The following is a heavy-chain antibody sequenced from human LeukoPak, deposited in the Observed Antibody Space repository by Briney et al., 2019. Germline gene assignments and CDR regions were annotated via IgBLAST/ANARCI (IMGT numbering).Heavy chain of an antibody. D-gene: IGHD6-13*01. V-gene: IGHV3-23*01. CDR1: GFTFRDYA. J-gene: IGHJ3*02. CDR2: ISRSGGST. Sequence: SGGSLRLSCAASGFTFRDYAMNWVRQAPGKGLEWVSAISRSGGSTYYADSVKGRLTISRDNSKNTLYLQMNSLRAEDTAVYYCAKVYSSSWYDTFDIWGQGTMVTVSS. CDR3: AKVYSSSWYDTFDI.